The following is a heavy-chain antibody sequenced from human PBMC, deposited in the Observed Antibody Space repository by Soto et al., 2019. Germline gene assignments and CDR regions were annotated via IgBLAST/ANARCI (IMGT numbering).Heavy chain of an antibody. Sequence: SETLSLTCTVSGGSISSYYWSWIRQPPGKGLEWVGYIYYSGSTKYNPSLTSRVTISVDTSKNQFSLKLTSVTAADTAVYYCARRQGQLAAFDIWGQGTLVTVSS. CDR2: IYYSGST. D-gene: IGHD6-13*01. V-gene: IGHV4-59*01. CDR1: GGSISSYY. J-gene: IGHJ3*02. CDR3: ARRQGQLAAFDI.